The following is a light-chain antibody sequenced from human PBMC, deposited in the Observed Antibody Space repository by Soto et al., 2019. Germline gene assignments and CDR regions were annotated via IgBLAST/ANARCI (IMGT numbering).Light chain of an antibody. CDR3: QQHYSTPLT. V-gene: IGKV4-1*01. J-gene: IGKJ1*01. Sequence: DIVMTQSPDSLAVSLGERATINCKSSQSVLYSSINQNYLAWYQQKPGQPPKLLIYWASIRESGVPDRFSGSGSGTDFTLTISSLQAEDVAVYYCQQHYSTPLTFGQGTKVEIK. CDR2: WAS. CDR1: QSVLYSSINQNY.